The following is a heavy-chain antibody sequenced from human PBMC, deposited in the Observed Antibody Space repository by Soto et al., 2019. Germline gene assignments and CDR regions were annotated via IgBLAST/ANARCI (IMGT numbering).Heavy chain of an antibody. J-gene: IGHJ6*02. V-gene: IGHV3-33*01. CDR2: IWYDGSNK. CDR1: GFTFSTSG. D-gene: IGHD6-6*01. Sequence: QEKLVESGGGVVQPGRSLRLSCAASGFTFSTSGMHWVRQVPGKGLGWVAVIWYDGSNKYYGDSVKGRFTISRDNSKNTLYLQMNSLRADDTAVYYCARDKEYSSRRRNYYYGMDVWGQGTTVTVSS. CDR3: ARDKEYSSRRRNYYYGMDV.